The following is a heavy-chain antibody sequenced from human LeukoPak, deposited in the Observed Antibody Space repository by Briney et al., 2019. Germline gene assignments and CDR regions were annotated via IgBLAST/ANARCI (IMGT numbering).Heavy chain of an antibody. CDR2: IYSSGRT. V-gene: IGHV4-4*07. CDR1: DGSITYNY. Sequence: SETLSLTCTVSDGSITYNYWSWIRQPAGKGLEWIGRIYSSGRTNFNPSLKSRVTMSVDTSKNQFSLQLNSVTAADTAVYYCARELATGYSPYYYYYMDVWGKGTAVTASS. D-gene: IGHD3-9*01. J-gene: IGHJ6*03. CDR3: ARELATGYSPYYYYYMDV.